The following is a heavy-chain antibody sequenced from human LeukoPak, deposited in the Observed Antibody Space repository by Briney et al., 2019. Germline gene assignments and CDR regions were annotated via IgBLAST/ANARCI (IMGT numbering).Heavy chain of an antibody. CDR2: IYYSGST. V-gene: IGHV4-59*01. CDR3: ASMVRGVLIDY. J-gene: IGHJ4*02. D-gene: IGHD3-10*01. Sequence: SETLSLTCTVSGGSISSYYWSWIRQPPAPGLEWIGNIYYSGSTNYNPSLNRQVTISVDTSKTQFSLKLNPVTAAATAVSYCASMVRGVLIDYWGQGTLVTVSS. CDR1: GGSISSYY.